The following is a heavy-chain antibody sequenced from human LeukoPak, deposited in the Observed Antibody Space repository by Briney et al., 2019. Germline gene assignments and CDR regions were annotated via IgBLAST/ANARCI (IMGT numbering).Heavy chain of an antibody. Sequence: SMRRSWAAFGFTLSKAWRSCVRHSAVDGLEWDGRIKSKTDGGTTDYAAPVKGRITLSRDDSKNTLYLQMNSLKTEDTAVYYCTTDCSSTICNYYYYGMEVWGKGSTVTVSS. D-gene: IGHD2-2*01. CDR1: GFTLSKAW. J-gene: IGHJ6*04. V-gene: IGHV3-15*01. CDR2: IKSKTDGGTT. CDR3: TTDCSSTICNYYYYGMEV.